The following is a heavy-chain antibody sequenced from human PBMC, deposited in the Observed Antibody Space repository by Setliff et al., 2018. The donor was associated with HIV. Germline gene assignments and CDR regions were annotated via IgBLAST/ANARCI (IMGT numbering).Heavy chain of an antibody. D-gene: IGHD6-19*01. CDR1: GGTFSSSA. V-gene: IGHV1-69*10. J-gene: IGHJ4*02. Sequence: SVKVSCKASGGTFSSSAFGWVRQAPGQGVEWMGGIIPILSMTSYAQKFQGRATITADISTSTAYLELSSLRSEDTALFYCVCRTVVAGKGLPPDSWGQGTLVTVSS. CDR3: VCRTVVAGKGLPPDS. CDR2: IIPILSMT.